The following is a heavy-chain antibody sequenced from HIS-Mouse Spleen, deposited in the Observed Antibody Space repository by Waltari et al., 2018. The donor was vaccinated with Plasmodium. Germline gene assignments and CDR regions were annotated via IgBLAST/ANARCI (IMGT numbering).Heavy chain of an antibody. CDR1: GGSFSGYY. D-gene: IGHD3-10*01. CDR3: ASSGSGSYYY. V-gene: IGHV4-34*01. J-gene: IGHJ4*02. Sequence: QVQLQQWGAGLLKPSETLSLTCAVYGGSFSGYYWSWIRPPPGKGLEWIGEINHSGRTNYNPSLKSRVTISVDTSKNQFSLKLSSVTAADTAVYYCASSGSGSYYYWGQGTLVTVSS. CDR2: INHSGRT.